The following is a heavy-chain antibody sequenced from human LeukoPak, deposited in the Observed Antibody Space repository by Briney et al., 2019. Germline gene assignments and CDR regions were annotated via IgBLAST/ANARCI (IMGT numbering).Heavy chain of an antibody. CDR2: IIPIFGTA. D-gene: IGHD5-24*01. J-gene: IGHJ3*02. V-gene: IGHV1-69*05. Sequence: SVKVSCKASGGTFSSYAISWVRQAPGQGLEWMGGIIPIFGTANYAQKFQGRFTMTSDTSTNSVYMELSSLISADTAVYYCARVRDGYNDAYDIWGQGTMVTVTS. CDR3: ARVRDGYNDAYDI. CDR1: GGTFSSYA.